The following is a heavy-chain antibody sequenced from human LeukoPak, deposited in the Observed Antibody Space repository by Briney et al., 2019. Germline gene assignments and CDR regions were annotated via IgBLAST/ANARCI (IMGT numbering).Heavy chain of an antibody. D-gene: IGHD3-3*01. CDR1: GGSITSYY. CDR3: ARGYDFWSV. Sequence: SETLSLTCTVSGGSITSYYWSWIRQPPGKGLEWIGNIYYSGSTNYNPSLKSRVTISVDTSKNQFSLKLSSVTAPDTAVYYCARGYDFWSVWGQGPLVTVSS. V-gene: IGHV4-59*01. J-gene: IGHJ4*02. CDR2: IYYSGST.